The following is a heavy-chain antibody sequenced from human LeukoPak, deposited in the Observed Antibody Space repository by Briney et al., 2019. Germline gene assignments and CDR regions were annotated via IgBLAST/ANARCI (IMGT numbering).Heavy chain of an antibody. D-gene: IGHD3-3*01. Sequence: SETLSLTCTVSGYSISSGYYWGWIRQPPGKGLEWIGSIYHSGSTNYNPSLKSRVTISVDTSKNQFSLKLSSVTAADTAVYYCARVSGGFWSGYSSFNYYYYYMDVWGKGTTVTVSS. V-gene: IGHV4-38-2*02. CDR1: GYSISSGYY. CDR3: ARVSGGFWSGYSSFNYYYYYMDV. J-gene: IGHJ6*03. CDR2: IYHSGST.